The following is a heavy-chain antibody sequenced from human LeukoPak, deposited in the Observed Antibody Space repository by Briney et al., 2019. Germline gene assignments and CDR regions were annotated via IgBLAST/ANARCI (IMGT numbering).Heavy chain of an antibody. Sequence: SETLSLTCSVSRSPISSSMNYWGWIRQPPGKGPEWIGSVYFSGSAYYNPSFKSRVTISIDTSKNQFSLSLSSVTAADTAVYYCARITFVVEGYGMDVWGQGTTVTVSS. V-gene: IGHV4-39*07. J-gene: IGHJ6*02. D-gene: IGHD2-21*01. CDR1: RSPISSSMNY. CDR3: ARITFVVEGYGMDV. CDR2: VYFSGSA.